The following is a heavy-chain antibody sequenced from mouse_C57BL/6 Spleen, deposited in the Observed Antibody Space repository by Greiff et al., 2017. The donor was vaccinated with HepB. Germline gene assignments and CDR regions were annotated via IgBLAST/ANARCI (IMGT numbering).Heavy chain of an antibody. V-gene: IGHV6-3*01. Sequence: DVKLVESGGGLVQPGGSMKLSCVASGFTFSNYWMNWVRQSPEKGLEWVAQIRLKSDNYATHYAESVKGRFTISRDDSKSSVYLQMNNLRAEDTGIYYCTLLTGTFAYWGQGTLVTVSA. CDR1: GFTFSNYW. CDR2: IRLKSDNYAT. D-gene: IGHD4-1*01. J-gene: IGHJ3*01. CDR3: TLLTGTFAY.